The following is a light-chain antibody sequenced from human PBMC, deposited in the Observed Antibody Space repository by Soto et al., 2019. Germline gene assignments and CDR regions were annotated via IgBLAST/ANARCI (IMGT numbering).Light chain of an antibody. CDR3: QQYGSSPLT. CDR2: GAS. V-gene: IGKV3-20*01. Sequence: EIVLTQSPGTLSLSPGERATLSCRASQSVSSDYLAWYQQKPGQAPRLLIYGASSRATVIPDRFSGSGSGTDLTLTISRLEPEDFAVYYCQQYGSSPLTFGGGTKVEIK. J-gene: IGKJ4*01. CDR1: QSVSSDY.